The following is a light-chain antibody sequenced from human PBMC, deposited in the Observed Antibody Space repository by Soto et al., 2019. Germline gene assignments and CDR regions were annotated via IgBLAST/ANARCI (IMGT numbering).Light chain of an antibody. CDR3: QQYNNWPPIT. V-gene: IGKV3-11*01. CDR1: QSVSSY. Sequence: EIVLTQSPGTLSFSPGERATLSCRASQSVSSYLAWYQQKPGQAPRLLIYDASNRATGIPARFSGSGSGTDFTLTISSLQSEDFAVYYCQQYNNWPPITFGQGTRLEIK. J-gene: IGKJ5*01. CDR2: DAS.